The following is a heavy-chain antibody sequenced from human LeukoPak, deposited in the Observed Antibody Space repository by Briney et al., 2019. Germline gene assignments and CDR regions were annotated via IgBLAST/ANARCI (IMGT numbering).Heavy chain of an antibody. CDR1: GYTFTSYA. V-gene: IGHV1-3*01. CDR2: INAGNGNT. CDR3: ARSYCSSTSFYVYFDY. Sequence: ASVKVSCKASGYTFTSYAMHWVRQAPGQRLEWMGWINAGNGNTKYSQKFQGRVTITRDTSASTAYMELSSLRSEDTAVYYCARSYCSSTSFYVYFDYWGQGTLVTVSS. D-gene: IGHD2-2*01. J-gene: IGHJ4*02.